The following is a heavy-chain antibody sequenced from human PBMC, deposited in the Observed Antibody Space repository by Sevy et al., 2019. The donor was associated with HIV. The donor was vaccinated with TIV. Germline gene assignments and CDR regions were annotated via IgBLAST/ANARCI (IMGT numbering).Heavy chain of an antibody. V-gene: IGHV3-23*01. D-gene: IGHD3-3*01. Sequence: WIRQPPGKGLEWVSAISGSGGSTYYADSVKGRFTISRDNSKNTLYLQMNSLRAEDTAVYYCAKLSAAVDYWGQGTLVTVSS. J-gene: IGHJ4*02. CDR3: AKLSAAVDY. CDR2: ISGSGGST.